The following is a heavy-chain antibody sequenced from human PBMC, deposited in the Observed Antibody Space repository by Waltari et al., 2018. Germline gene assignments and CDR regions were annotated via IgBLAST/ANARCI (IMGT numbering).Heavy chain of an antibody. D-gene: IGHD1-26*01. CDR2: IDHRVGT. J-gene: IGHJ4*02. Sequence: QVQLKQWGTGLLRPSETLSLKCAVYGVTLTGYYWTWVRQSPGKGLEWIGEIDHRVGTNTNLSLMSRVFMSVDTSDKQLSLKLRSVTAADTAVYYCARHQRRGLRGLDVWGQGTQVAVSS. V-gene: IGHV4-34*02. CDR3: ARHQRRGLRGLDV. CDR1: GVTLTGYY.